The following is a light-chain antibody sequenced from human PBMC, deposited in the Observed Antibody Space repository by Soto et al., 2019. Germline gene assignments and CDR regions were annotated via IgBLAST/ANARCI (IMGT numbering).Light chain of an antibody. CDR2: DAS. J-gene: IGKJ1*01. CDR1: QSVRSY. CDR3: QQRSNWPRT. V-gene: IGKV3-11*01. Sequence: EIVLTQSPATLSLSPWERTTLXCRASQSVRSYLAWYQQKPGQAPRLLIYDASNRVIGIPARFSGSGSGTDFTLTISSLEPEDFAVYYCQQRSNWPRTFGQGTKVDIK.